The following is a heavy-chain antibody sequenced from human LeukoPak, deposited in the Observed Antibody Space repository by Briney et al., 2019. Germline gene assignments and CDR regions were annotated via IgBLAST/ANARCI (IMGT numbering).Heavy chain of an antibody. J-gene: IGHJ6*02. CDR2: IYYGGST. V-gene: IGHV4-59*08. CDR1: GGSISSYY. Sequence: SETLSLTCTVSGGSISSYYWSWIRQPPGKGLEWIGYIYYGGSTNYNPSLKSRVTISVDTSKNQFSLKLSSVTAADTAVYYCARQNIQLGGSYNYCYGMDVWGQGTTVTVSS. D-gene: IGHD1-26*01. CDR3: ARQNIQLGGSYNYCYGMDV.